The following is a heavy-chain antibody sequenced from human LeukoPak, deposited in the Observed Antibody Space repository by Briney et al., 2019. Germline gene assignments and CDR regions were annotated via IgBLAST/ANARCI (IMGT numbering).Heavy chain of an antibody. CDR3: AIAQSWDELFDS. CDR1: GIAVIGNY. V-gene: IGHV3-53*01. CDR2: ISINTDT. J-gene: IGHJ4*02. D-gene: IGHD1-26*01. Sequence: GGSLRLSCAPSGIAVIGNYMSWVRQPPGTGLEWVSFISINTDTVYADSVRGRFTISRDSSKNTLFLQMNSLRDEDSAVYYCAIAQSWDELFDSWGQGTLVSVSS.